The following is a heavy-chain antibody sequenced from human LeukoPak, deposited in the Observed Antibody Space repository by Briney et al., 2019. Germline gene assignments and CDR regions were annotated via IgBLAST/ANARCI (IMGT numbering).Heavy chain of an antibody. CDR2: IFHTGST. Sequence: SETLSLTCTVSGDSISNGNYWGWIRQPPGKRLKWIGSIFHTGSTYYNLSLKSRVTLSVDTSKNQFSLKVSSVTAADTAVYYCARENQVVGATFSDYWGLGTLVTVSS. CDR3: ARENQVVGATFSDY. D-gene: IGHD1-26*01. J-gene: IGHJ4*02. CDR1: GDSISNGNY. V-gene: IGHV4-38-2*02.